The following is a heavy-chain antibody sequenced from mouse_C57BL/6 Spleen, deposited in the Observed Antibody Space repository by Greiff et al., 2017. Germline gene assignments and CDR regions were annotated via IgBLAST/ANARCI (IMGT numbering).Heavy chain of an antibody. V-gene: IGHV1-69*01. CDR1: GYTFTSYW. CDR3: ARAYGNCTYYAMGY. D-gene: IGHD2-1*01. Sequence: QVQLQQPGAELVMPGASVKLSCKASGYTFTSYWMHWVKQRPGQGLEWIGEIDPSDSYTNYNQKFKGKATLPVDKSSSTAYMQLSSLTSEDSAVFYCARAYGNCTYYAMGYWGQGTSVTVST. J-gene: IGHJ4*01. CDR2: IDPSDSYT.